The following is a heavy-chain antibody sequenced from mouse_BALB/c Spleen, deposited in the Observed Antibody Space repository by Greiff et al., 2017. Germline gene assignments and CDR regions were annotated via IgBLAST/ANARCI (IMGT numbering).Heavy chain of an antibody. CDR3: ARGDDYGFAY. J-gene: IGHJ3*01. V-gene: IGHV5-6-3*01. CDR1: GFTFSSYG. CDR2: INSNGGST. D-gene: IGHD2-4*01. Sequence: EVHLVESGGGLVQPGGSLKLSCAASGFTFSSYGMSWVRQTPDKRLELVATINSNGGSTYYPDSVKGRFTISRDNAKNTLYLQMSSLKSEDTAMYYCARGDDYGFAYWGQGTLVTVSA.